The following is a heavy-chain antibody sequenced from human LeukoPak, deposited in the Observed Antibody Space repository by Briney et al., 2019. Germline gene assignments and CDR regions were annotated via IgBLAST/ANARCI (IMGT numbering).Heavy chain of an antibody. D-gene: IGHD5/OR15-5a*01. CDR1: GGSISSYY. CDR3: ARISVSAFDI. V-gene: IGHV4-59*01. Sequence: ASETLSLTCTGSGGSISSYYWSWIRQPPGKGLEWIGYIYYSGSTNYNPSLKSRVTISVDTSKNQFSLKLSSVTAADTAVYYCARISVSAFDIWGQGTMVTVSS. CDR2: IYYSGST. J-gene: IGHJ3*02.